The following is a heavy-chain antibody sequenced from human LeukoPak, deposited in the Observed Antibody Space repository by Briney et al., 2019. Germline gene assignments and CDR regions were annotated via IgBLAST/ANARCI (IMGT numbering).Heavy chain of an antibody. Sequence: SETLSLTYTVSGGSISSSSYYWGWIRQPPGKGLEWIGGIYYGGSTYYNPSLKSRLTISADTSKNQFSLKVTSVTAADTAVYYCSTTTRGWYGVGDHWGQGALVTVSS. D-gene: IGHD6-19*01. CDR3: STTTRGWYGVGDH. V-gene: IGHV4-39*01. CDR2: IYYGGST. J-gene: IGHJ4*02. CDR1: GGSISSSSYY.